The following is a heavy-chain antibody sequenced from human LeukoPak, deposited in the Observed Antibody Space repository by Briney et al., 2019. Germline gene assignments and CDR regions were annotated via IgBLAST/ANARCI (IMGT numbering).Heavy chain of an antibody. CDR2: INHSGST. J-gene: IGHJ4*02. CDR1: GFTFSSYA. V-gene: IGHV4-34*01. CDR3: ARGGFSGYPDDY. D-gene: IGHD3-22*01. Sequence: PGGSLRLSCAASGFTFSSYAMSWVRQAPGKGLEWIGEINHSGSTNYNPSLKSRVTISVDTSKNQFSLKLSSVTAADTAVYYCARGGFSGYPDDYWGQGTLVTVSS.